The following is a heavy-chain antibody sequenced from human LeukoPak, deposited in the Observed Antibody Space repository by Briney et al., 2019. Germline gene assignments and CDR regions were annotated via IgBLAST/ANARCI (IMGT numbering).Heavy chain of an antibody. J-gene: IGHJ4*02. CDR2: ISPGGGTT. CDR3: TRVGAPAARYYFDY. D-gene: IGHD2-2*01. Sequence: GGSLRLSCAVPGFALGSEAMSWVRQSPARGLEWVASISPGGGTTYYADYVKGRFTISRDNSKNSLFVQMNSLKTEDTAVYHCTRVGAPAARYYFDYWGQGTLVTVSS. V-gene: IGHV3-23*01. CDR1: GFALGSEA.